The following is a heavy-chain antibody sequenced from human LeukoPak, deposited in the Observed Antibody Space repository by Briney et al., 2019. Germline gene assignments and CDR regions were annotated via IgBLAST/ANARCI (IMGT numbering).Heavy chain of an antibody. CDR2: IFHSGST. D-gene: IGHD3-10*01. J-gene: IGHJ5*02. CDR1: GGSIKSHF. V-gene: IGHV4-59*11. Sequence: PSETLSLTCTVSGGSIKSHFWSWVRQPPGKRLEWIGYIFHSGSTNYNPSLKSRVTISVDTSKNQFSLKLSSVTAADTAVYYCAKSLYGSGSYYNWFDPWGQGTLVTVSS. CDR3: AKSLYGSGSYYNWFDP.